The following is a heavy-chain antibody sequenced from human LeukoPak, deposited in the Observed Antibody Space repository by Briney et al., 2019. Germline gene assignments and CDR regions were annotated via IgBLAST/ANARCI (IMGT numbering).Heavy chain of an antibody. D-gene: IGHD6-13*01. J-gene: IGHJ4*02. CDR1: GYTFTGYY. Sequence: ASVKVSCKASGYTFTGYYMNWVRQPPGQGLEWMGWINPNSGSTNYAQKFQGRVTMTRGTSTSTVHMELSSLRSEDTAVYYCARDSRSWAVDYWGRGTLVTVSS. CDR2: INPNSGST. CDR3: ARDSRSWAVDY. V-gene: IGHV1-2*02.